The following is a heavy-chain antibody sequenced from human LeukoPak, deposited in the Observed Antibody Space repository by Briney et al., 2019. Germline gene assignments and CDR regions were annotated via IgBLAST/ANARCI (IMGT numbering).Heavy chain of an antibody. D-gene: IGHD6-25*01. V-gene: IGHV3-33*08. CDR3: ARRLYGMDV. CDR2: IWYDGSNK. Sequence: GRSLRLSCAASGFTFSSYGMHWVRQAPGKGLEWVAVIWYDGSNKYYADSVKGRFTISRDNSKNTLYLQMNSLRAEDTAVYYCARRLYGMDVWGQGTTVTVSS. CDR1: GFTFSSYG. J-gene: IGHJ6*02.